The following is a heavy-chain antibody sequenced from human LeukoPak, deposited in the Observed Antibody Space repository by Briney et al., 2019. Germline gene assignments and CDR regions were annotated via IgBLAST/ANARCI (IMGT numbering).Heavy chain of an antibody. Sequence: SETLSLTCTVSGGSISSYYWSWIRQPPGKGLEWIGYIYYSGSTNYNPSLKSRVTISVDTSKNQFSLKLSSVTAADTAVYYCARDSDSSGYYDYWGQGTLVTVSS. CDR1: GGSISSYY. V-gene: IGHV4-59*01. CDR3: ARDSDSSGYYDY. J-gene: IGHJ4*02. CDR2: IYYSGST. D-gene: IGHD3-22*01.